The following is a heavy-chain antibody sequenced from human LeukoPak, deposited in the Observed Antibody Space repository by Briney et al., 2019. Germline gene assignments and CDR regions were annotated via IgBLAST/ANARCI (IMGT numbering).Heavy chain of an antibody. CDR3: ARDRLPGFDY. CDR1: GFTFSSYE. Sequence: GGSLRLSCAASGFTFSSYEMNWVRQAPGKGLEWVSYISSSGSTIYYADSVKGRFTISRDNAKSSLYLQMNSLRAEDTAVYYCARDRLPGFDYWGQGTLVTVSS. V-gene: IGHV3-48*03. CDR2: ISSSGSTI. J-gene: IGHJ4*02. D-gene: IGHD6-6*01.